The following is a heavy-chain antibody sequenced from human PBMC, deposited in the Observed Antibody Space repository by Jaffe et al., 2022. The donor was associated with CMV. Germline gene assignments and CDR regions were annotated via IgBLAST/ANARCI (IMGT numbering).Heavy chain of an antibody. V-gene: IGHV2-70*15. CDR3: ARIRDHSSGPGYFDY. D-gene: IGHD6-19*01. Sequence: QVTLRESGPALVKPTQTLTLTCTFSGFSLSTSGMCVSWVRQPPGKPLEWLARIDWDDDEYYSTSLKTRLTISKDTSKNQVVLTMTNMDPVDTATYYCARIRDHSSGPGYFDYWGLGTLVTVSS. J-gene: IGHJ4*02. CDR1: GFSLSTSGMC. CDR2: IDWDDDE.